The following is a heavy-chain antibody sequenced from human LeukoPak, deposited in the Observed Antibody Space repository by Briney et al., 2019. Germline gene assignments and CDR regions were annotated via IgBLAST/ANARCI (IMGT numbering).Heavy chain of an antibody. D-gene: IGHD5-18*01. CDR1: GFTFSSYG. CDR2: IWYDGSNK. Sequence: GGSLRLSCAASGFTFSSYGMHWVRQAPGKGLEWVAVIWYDGSNKYYADSVKGRFTISRDNSKNTLYLQMNSLRAEDTAVYYCARAKYSYDLYYFDYWGQGTLVTVSS. V-gene: IGHV3-33*01. CDR3: ARAKYSYDLYYFDY. J-gene: IGHJ4*02.